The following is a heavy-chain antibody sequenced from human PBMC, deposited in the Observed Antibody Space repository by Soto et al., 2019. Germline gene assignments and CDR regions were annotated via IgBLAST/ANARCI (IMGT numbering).Heavy chain of an antibody. J-gene: IGHJ3*02. CDR2: FDPEDGET. D-gene: IGHD6-25*01. V-gene: IGHV1-24*01. CDR1: GYTLTELS. CDR3: ATRQAVRDAFDI. Sequence: ASVKVSCKVSGYTLTELSMHWVRQAPGKGLEWMGGFDPEDGETIYAQKFQGRVTMTEDTSTDTAYMELSSLRSEDTAVYYCATRQAVRDAFDIWGQGTMVTVSS.